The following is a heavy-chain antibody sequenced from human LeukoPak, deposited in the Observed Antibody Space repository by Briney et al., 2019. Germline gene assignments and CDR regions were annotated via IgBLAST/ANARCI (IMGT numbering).Heavy chain of an antibody. CDR3: ARLGSGYPTPDY. J-gene: IGHJ4*02. CDR1: GASVSSSDYY. CDR2: LYFSGNP. D-gene: IGHD6-19*01. Sequence: SETLSLTCTVAGASVSSSDYYWGWIRQPPGMRLEWIGNLYFSGNPYYNPSLNSRVTISVDTSKNQFSLKMRSVTAADTAVYYCARLGSGYPTPDYWGQGTLVTVSS. V-gene: IGHV4-39*01.